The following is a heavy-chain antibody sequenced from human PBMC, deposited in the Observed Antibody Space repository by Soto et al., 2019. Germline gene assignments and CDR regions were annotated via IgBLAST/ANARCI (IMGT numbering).Heavy chain of an antibody. V-gene: IGHV1-46*01. J-gene: IGHJ6*03. CDR3: ARGPDKVAGFLYYYYYMDV. D-gene: IGHD5-12*01. Sequence: VASVKVSCKASGYTFTSYYMHWVRQAPGQGLEWMGIINPSGGSTSYAQKFQGRVTMTRNTSISTAYMELSSLRSEDTAVYYCARGPDKVAGFLYYYYYMDVWGKGTTVTVSS. CDR2: INPSGGST. CDR1: GYTFTSYY.